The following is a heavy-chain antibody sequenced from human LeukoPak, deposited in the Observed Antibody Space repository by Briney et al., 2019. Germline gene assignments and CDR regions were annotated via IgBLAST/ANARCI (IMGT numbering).Heavy chain of an antibody. J-gene: IGHJ4*02. Sequence: AGGSLRLSCAASGFTVSGNYMSWVRQAPGKGLEWVSAIYSAGNTYYADSVKGRFTISRQNSKNTLYLQMNSLRAEDTAVYYCASIPSAGSGYFDYWGQGTLVTVSS. CDR2: IYSAGNT. D-gene: IGHD6-13*01. CDR1: GFTVSGNY. CDR3: ASIPSAGSGYFDY. V-gene: IGHV3-53*04.